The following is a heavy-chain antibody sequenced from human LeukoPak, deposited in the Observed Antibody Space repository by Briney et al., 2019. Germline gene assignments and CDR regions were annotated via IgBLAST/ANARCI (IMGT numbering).Heavy chain of an antibody. V-gene: IGHV4-39*01. Sequence: SETLSLTCTVSGGSISSAPYYWGWLRQPPGKGLEWIGSIHYSGSAYYNPPLKSRVTVSVDTSKNQFSLKVNSVTAADTAVYYCVRSLTATWNFDLWGRGTLVTVSS. D-gene: IGHD5-18*01. CDR1: GGSISSAPYY. J-gene: IGHJ2*01. CDR3: VRSLTATWNFDL. CDR2: IHYSGSA.